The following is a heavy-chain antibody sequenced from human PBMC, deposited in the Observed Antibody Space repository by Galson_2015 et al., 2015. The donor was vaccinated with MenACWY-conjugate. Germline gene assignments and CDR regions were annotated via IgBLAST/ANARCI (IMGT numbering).Heavy chain of an antibody. D-gene: IGHD2-2*01. Sequence: SVKVSCKASGYTFTNYAMHWVRQAPGQRLEWMGWINAGNGNTKYSQKFQGRVTITSDTSASTAYMELSSLRSEDTAVYYCAREIVVAPAASWGDYYYGMDVWGQGTTITVSS. V-gene: IGHV1-3*01. CDR2: INAGNGNT. CDR1: GYTFTNYA. CDR3: AREIVVAPAASWGDYYYGMDV. J-gene: IGHJ6*02.